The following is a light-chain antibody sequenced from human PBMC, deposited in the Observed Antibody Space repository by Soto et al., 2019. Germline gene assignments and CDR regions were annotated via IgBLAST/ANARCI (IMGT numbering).Light chain of an antibody. CDR2: AAS. Sequence: IQLTQSPSSLSASVGDRVTITCRASQGISSSLVWYQQQPGKAPKLLIYAASTLQSGVTSRFSGSGSGTDFTLTISSLQPEDFATYYSQQLKSFPLSFGGGTTVEIK. CDR1: QGISSS. J-gene: IGKJ4*01. V-gene: IGKV1-9*01. CDR3: QQLKSFPLS.